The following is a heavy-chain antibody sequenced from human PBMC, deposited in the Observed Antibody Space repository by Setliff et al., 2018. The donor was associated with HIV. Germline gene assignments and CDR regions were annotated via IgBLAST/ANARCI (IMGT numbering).Heavy chain of an antibody. CDR1: GFTFSYYW. CDR3: VRVAGFSSSWFGY. V-gene: IGHV3-74*03. CDR2: INSDGSTV. D-gene: IGHD6-13*01. J-gene: IGHJ5*01. Sequence: LRLSCAASGFTFSYYWMHWVRQAPGKGLEWVARINSDGSTVEHAGAVKGRLTISRDNARNTLYLEMNSLRVEDAAMYYCVRVAGFSSSWFGYWGQGTLVTVSS.